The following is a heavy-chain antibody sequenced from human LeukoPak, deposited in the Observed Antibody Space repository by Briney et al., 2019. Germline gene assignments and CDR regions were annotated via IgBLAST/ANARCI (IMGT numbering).Heavy chain of an antibody. CDR3: GRDPNGDYVGAFDF. J-gene: IGHJ3*01. Sequence: GGSLRLSCAASGFTFSSYAMTWVRQAPGKGLEWVSSIRGSGDGTSYADSVKGSFTMSRDNSKNTLYLQMNSLRAEDTAIYYCGRDPNGDYVGAFDFWGQGTLVTVSS. D-gene: IGHD4-17*01. CDR2: IRGSGDGT. V-gene: IGHV3-23*01. CDR1: GFTFSSYA.